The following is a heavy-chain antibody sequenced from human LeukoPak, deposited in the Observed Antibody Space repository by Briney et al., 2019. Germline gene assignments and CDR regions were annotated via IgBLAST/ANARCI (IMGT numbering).Heavy chain of an antibody. CDR3: ARDRLPRGYDY. CDR2: IYSGGST. J-gene: IGHJ4*02. V-gene: IGHV3-66*02. Sequence: GRSLRLSCAASGFTVSSNYMSWVRQAPGKGLEWVSVIYSGGSTYYADSVKGRFTISRDNSKNTLYLQMNSLRAEDTAVYYCARDRLPRGYDYWGQGTLVTVSS. D-gene: IGHD3-10*01. CDR1: GFTVSSNY.